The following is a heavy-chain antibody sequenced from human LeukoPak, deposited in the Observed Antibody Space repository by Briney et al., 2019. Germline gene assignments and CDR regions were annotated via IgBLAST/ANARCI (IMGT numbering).Heavy chain of an antibody. CDR1: GFTFSSYA. CDR3: AKDRGNTMVRGITAFDY. Sequence: PGGSLRLSCAASGFTFSSYAMSWVRQAPGKGLEWVSGISGSGGTTYYADSVKGRFTISRDNSKNTLYLQMNSLRAEDTAVYYCAKDRGNTMVRGITAFDYWGQGTLVTVSS. D-gene: IGHD3-10*01. V-gene: IGHV3-23*01. J-gene: IGHJ4*02. CDR2: ISGSGGTT.